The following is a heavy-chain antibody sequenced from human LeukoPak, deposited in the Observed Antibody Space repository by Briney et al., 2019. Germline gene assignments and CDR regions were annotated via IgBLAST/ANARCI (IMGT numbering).Heavy chain of an antibody. CDR1: GFTFSTYN. J-gene: IGHJ3*02. Sequence: GGSLRLSCAAAGFTFSTYNMNWVRQAPGKGLEWVSSISSSSNYIYYADSVKGRFTISRDNAKNSLYLQMNSLRVEDTDVYYCARDVGASAPDAFDIWGQGTMVTVSS. CDR3: ARDVGASAPDAFDI. D-gene: IGHD1-26*01. CDR2: ISSSSNYI. V-gene: IGHV3-21*01.